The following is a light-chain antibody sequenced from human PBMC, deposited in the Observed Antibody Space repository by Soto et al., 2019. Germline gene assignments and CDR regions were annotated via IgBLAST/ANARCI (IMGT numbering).Light chain of an antibody. CDR3: SSYTSSSTVV. CDR2: EVS. CDR1: SSDVGGYNY. Sequence: QSALTQPASVSGSPGQSITISCTGTSSDVGGYNYVSWYQQHPGKAPKLTIYEVSNRPSGVSNRFSGSKSGNTASLTISGLHADYEADYYCSSYTSSSTVVFGGGTKLTVL. J-gene: IGLJ2*01. V-gene: IGLV2-14*01.